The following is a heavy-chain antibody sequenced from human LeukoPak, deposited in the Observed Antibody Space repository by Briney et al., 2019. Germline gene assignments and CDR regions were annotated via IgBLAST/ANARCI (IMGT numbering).Heavy chain of an antibody. CDR3: AKESPFGRGMDV. CDR1: GFTFSSYG. CDR2: IRYDGSNK. D-gene: IGHD3-10*01. Sequence: GGSLRLSCAASGFTFSSYGMHWVRQAPGKGLEWVAFIRYDGSNKYYADSVKGRFTISRDNSKNTLYLQTDSLRAEDTAVYYCAKESPFGRGMDVWGQGTTVTVSS. V-gene: IGHV3-30*02. J-gene: IGHJ6*02.